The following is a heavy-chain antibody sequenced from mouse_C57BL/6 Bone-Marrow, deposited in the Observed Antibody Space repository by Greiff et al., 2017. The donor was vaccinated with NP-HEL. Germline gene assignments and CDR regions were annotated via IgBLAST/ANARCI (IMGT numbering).Heavy chain of an antibody. J-gene: IGHJ4*01. CDR2: IRSKSNNYAT. V-gene: IGHV10-1*01. CDR3: VRHRLFADY. CDR1: GFSFNTYA. Sequence: EVKVVESGGGLVQPKGSLKLSCAASGFSFNTYAMNWVRQAPGKGLEWVARIRSKSNNYATYYADSVKDRFTISRDDSESMLYLQMNNLKTEDTAMYYCVRHRLFADYWGQGTSVTVSS. D-gene: IGHD1-2*01.